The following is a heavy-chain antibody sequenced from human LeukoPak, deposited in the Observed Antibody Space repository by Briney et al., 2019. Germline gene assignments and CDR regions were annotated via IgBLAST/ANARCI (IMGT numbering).Heavy chain of an antibody. Sequence: SETLSLTCTVSGGSINSNGYYWGWIRQPPGTGLEWIGNMYYSGSTYYNPSLKSRVTISGDTSKNQVSLKLNSVTAADTAVYYCARGTVGYCSGGSCQGWFDPWGQGTLVTVSS. J-gene: IGHJ5*02. V-gene: IGHV4-39*07. D-gene: IGHD2-15*01. CDR1: GGSINSNGYY. CDR2: MYYSGST. CDR3: ARGTVGYCSGGSCQGWFDP.